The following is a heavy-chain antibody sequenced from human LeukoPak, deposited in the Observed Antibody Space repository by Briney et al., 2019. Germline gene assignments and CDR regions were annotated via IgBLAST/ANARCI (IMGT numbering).Heavy chain of an antibody. Sequence: ASVKVSCKASGYTLTSYDINWVRQATGQGLEWMGGIIPIFGTANYAQKFQGRVTITADKSMSTAYMELSSLRSEDTAVYYCARLQRYYDSSGYSDYWGQGTLVTVSS. J-gene: IGHJ4*02. V-gene: IGHV1-69*06. CDR2: IIPIFGTA. CDR3: ARLQRYYDSSGYSDY. CDR1: GYTLTSYD. D-gene: IGHD3-22*01.